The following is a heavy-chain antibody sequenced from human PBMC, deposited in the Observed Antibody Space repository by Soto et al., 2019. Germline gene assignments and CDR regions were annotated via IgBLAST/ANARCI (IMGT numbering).Heavy chain of an antibody. Sequence: ASVKVSCKASGYTFTTYGIHWVRQAPGQGLEWMGWISTYNGNTNYAQKLQGRVTMTTDTSTSTAYMELRSLRSDDTAVYYCARDLGPKQYSSSSRGMDVWGQGTTVTVSS. J-gene: IGHJ6*02. CDR2: ISTYNGNT. CDR1: GYTFTTYG. D-gene: IGHD6-6*01. V-gene: IGHV1-18*01. CDR3: ARDLGPKQYSSSSRGMDV.